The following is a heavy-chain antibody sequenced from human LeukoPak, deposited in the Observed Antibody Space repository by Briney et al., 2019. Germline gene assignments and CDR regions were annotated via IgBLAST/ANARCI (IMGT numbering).Heavy chain of an antibody. CDR1: GFTFSNYW. CDR2: IKQDGSEQ. J-gene: IGHJ3*02. V-gene: IGHV3-7*01. CDR3: ARGGNQMLWNAFGI. D-gene: IGHD2-2*01. Sequence: GGSLRLSCAASGFTFSNYWMSWVRQAPGKGLEWVANIKQDGSEQYYVDSVKGRFTISRDNAKNSLYLQMNSLRAEDTAVYYCARGGNQMLWNAFGISGQGTMVTVSS.